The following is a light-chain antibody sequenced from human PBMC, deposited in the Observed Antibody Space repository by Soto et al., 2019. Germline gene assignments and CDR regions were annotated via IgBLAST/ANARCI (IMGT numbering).Light chain of an antibody. CDR3: QHYDKLPPFT. J-gene: IGKJ3*01. V-gene: IGKV1-33*01. CDR2: GAS. CDR1: QDIRTS. Sequence: DIQMTQSPSSLSASVGARVSITCQASQDIRTSLSWFQQKAGRAPKLLIYGASNLETGVPSRFRGSGSGRDFTFTISSLQPEDIATYYCQHYDKLPPFTFGPGTKVDIK.